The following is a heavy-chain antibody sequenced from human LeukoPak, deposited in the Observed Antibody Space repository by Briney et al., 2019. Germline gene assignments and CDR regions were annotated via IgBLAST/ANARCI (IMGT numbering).Heavy chain of an antibody. V-gene: IGHV4-39*07. CDR1: GGSISSSSYY. Sequence: SETLSLTCTVSGGSISSSSYYWGWIRQPPGKGLEWIGSIYYSGSTYYNPSLKSRVTISVDTSKNQFSLKLSSVTAADTAVYYCAGEGRDYFDYWGQGTLVTVSS. CDR2: IYYSGST. J-gene: IGHJ4*02. CDR3: AGEGRDYFDY.